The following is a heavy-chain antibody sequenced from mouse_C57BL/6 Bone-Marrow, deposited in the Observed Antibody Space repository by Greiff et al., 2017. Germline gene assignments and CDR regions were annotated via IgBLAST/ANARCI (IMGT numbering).Heavy chain of an antibody. CDR3: ARGYYSNFLYAMDY. J-gene: IGHJ4*01. CDR1: GFTFSDYG. D-gene: IGHD2-5*01. Sequence: EVKLVESGGGLVKPGGSLKFSCAASGFTFSDYGMHWVRQAPEKGLEWVAYISSGSSTIYYADTVKGRFTISRDNAKNTLFLQMTSLRSEDTAMYYCARGYYSNFLYAMDYWGQGTSVTVSS. V-gene: IGHV5-17*01. CDR2: ISSGSSTI.